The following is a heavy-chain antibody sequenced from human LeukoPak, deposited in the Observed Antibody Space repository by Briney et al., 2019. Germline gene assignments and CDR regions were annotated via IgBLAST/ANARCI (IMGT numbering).Heavy chain of an antibody. Sequence: GGSLRLSCAASGFTFRSYAMHWVRQAPGKGLEWVAVISYDGSNKYYADSVKGRFTISRDNSKNTLYLQMNSLRAEDTAVYYCAKDTKTPTYYDFWSGYSPFDPWGQGTLVTVSS. CDR3: AKDTKTPTYYDFWSGYSPFDP. CDR1: GFTFRSYA. V-gene: IGHV3-30-3*01. CDR2: ISYDGSNK. J-gene: IGHJ5*02. D-gene: IGHD3-3*01.